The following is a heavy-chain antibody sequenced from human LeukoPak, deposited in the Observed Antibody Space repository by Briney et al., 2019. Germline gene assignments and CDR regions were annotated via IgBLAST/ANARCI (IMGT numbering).Heavy chain of an antibody. CDR2: INHSGST. J-gene: IGHJ3*02. Sequence: SETLSLTCAVYGGSFSGYYWSWIRQPPGKGLEWIGEINHSGSTNYNPSLKSRVTISVDTSKNQFSLKLSSVTATDTAVYYCARGRIFGVVFADAFDIWGQGTMVTVSS. V-gene: IGHV4-34*01. CDR1: GGSFSGYY. CDR3: ARGRIFGVVFADAFDI. D-gene: IGHD3-3*01.